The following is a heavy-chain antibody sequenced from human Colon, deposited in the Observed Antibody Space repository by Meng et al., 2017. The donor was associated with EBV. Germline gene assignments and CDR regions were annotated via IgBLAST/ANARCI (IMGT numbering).Heavy chain of an antibody. J-gene: IGHJ4*02. Sequence: QWQRQGSGPGLVTPSGTPSLTGGASGASISSNSRWTWVRQPPGKGLELIGDIDDSGSTNYNPSLNSRISISLDKSKNHFSLKVNSVTAADTAVYYCARGKQDAWELLAYWGQGALVTVSS. CDR3: ARGKQDAWELLAY. CDR2: IDDSGST. V-gene: IGHV4-4*02. D-gene: IGHD1-26*01. CDR1: GASISSNSR.